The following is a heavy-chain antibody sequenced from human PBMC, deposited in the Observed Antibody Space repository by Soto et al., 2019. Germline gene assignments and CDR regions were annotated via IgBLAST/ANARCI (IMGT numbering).Heavy chain of an antibody. V-gene: IGHV4-34*01. Sequence: RSSETLSLTCAVYGGSFSGYYWSWIRQPPGKGLEWIGEINHSGSTNYNPSLKSRVTISVDTSKNQFSLKLSSVTAADTAVYYCAREFRVVVPPGGYYYMDAWGKGTTVTVSS. CDR1: GGSFSGYY. D-gene: IGHD3-3*01. J-gene: IGHJ6*03. CDR2: INHSGST. CDR3: AREFRVVVPPGGYYYMDA.